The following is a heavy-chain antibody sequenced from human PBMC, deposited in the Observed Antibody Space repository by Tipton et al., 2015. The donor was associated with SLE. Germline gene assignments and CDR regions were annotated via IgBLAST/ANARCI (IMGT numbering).Heavy chain of an antibody. CDR2: IKSDGSYT. D-gene: IGHD6-13*01. J-gene: IGHJ4*02. CDR3: ARGIDPSSSRISDY. V-gene: IGHV3-74*03. CDR1: GFTFSSSW. Sequence: GSLRLSCVASGFTFSSSWMHWVRQAPGKGLVWVSRIKSDGSYTTYADSVRGRFTISRDNAKSTLYLQMNSLRVEDSALYYCARGIDPSSSRISDYWGQGTLVSVSS.